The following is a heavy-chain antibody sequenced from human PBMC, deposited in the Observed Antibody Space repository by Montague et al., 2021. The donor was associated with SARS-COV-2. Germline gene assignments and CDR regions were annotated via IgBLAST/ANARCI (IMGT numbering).Heavy chain of an antibody. CDR2: IYYSGST. D-gene: IGHD4-23*01. CDR1: GGSISSRSYY. J-gene: IGHJ3*02. V-gene: IGHV4-39*01. CDR3: ARLRGDYDGTYDTFDI. Sequence: SETLSLTCTVSGGSISSRSYYWGWIRQPPGKGLEWIGSIYYSGSTYYNPSLKGRVTISVDTSKNQFSLKLSSVTAADTAVYHCARLRGDYDGTYDTFDIWGQGTMVTVSS.